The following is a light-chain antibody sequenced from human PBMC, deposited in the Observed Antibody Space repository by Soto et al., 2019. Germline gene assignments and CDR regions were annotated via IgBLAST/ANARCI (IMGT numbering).Light chain of an antibody. CDR2: GNS. V-gene: IGLV1-40*01. CDR1: SSNIGAGYD. Sequence: QSVLTQPPSVSGAPGQRVTISCTGSSSNIGAGYDVHWYQQLPGTAPKLLIYGNSNRPSGVPDRFSGSKSGTSASLAITGLQAEDEADYYCPSYDSSLSGLFGGGTKLTVL. J-gene: IGLJ2*01. CDR3: PSYDSSLSGL.